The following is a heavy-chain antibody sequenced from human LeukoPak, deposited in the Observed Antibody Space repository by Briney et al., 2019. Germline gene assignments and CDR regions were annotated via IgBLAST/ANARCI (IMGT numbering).Heavy chain of an antibody. J-gene: IGHJ4*02. CDR3: AKGVAARPTLFDY. V-gene: IGHV3-7*03. CDR1: GFTFSSYW. CDR2: INHNGNVN. Sequence: QPGGSLRLSCAASGFTFSSYWMNWARQAPGKGLEWVASINHNGNVNYYVDSVKGRFTISRDNSKNTLYLQMNSLRAEDTAVYYCAKGVAARPTLFDYWGQGTLVTVSS. D-gene: IGHD6-6*01.